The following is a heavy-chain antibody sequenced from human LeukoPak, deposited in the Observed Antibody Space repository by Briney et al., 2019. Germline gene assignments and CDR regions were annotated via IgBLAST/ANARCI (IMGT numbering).Heavy chain of an antibody. CDR2: IIPIFGTS. V-gene: IGHV1-69*13. Sequence: GASVKVSCKASGYIFTSYYMHWVRQAPGQGLEWMGGIIPIFGTSNYAQKFQGRVTITADESTSTAYMELSSLRSEDTAVYYCARVYNPTVTTGWYYYYYYMDVWGKGTTVTISS. CDR1: GYIFTSYY. J-gene: IGHJ6*03. D-gene: IGHD4-17*01. CDR3: ARVYNPTVTTGWYYYYYYMDV.